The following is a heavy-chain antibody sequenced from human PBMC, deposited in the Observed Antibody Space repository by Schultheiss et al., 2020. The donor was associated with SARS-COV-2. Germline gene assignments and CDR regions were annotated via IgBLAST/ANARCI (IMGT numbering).Heavy chain of an antibody. J-gene: IGHJ2*01. D-gene: IGHD5-18*01. CDR3: ARDHSGYSQTDWYFDL. CDR2: IYTSGST. V-gene: IGHV4-4*07. CDR1: GGSISIGYY. Sequence: SETLSLTCTVSGGSISIGYYWSWIRQPAGKGLEWIGRIYTSGSTNYNPSLKSRVTISVDTSKNQFSLKLSSVTAADTAVYYCARDHSGYSQTDWYFDLWGRGTLVTVSS.